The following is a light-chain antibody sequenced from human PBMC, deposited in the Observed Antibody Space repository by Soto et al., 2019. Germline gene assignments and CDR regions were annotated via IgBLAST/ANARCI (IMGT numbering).Light chain of an antibody. J-gene: IGKJ1*01. V-gene: IGKV3-11*01. CDR2: DAS. CDR3: QLRSKWPPPWP. CDR1: QSVSSY. Sequence: EIVWTQSPATLSLSPGERATLSCRASQSVSSYLAWYQHKPGQAPRLLIYDASKRATGIPARLSGSGSRTDFTLTISSLEPEDFAVYYCQLRSKWPPPWPFGQGTRVEIK.